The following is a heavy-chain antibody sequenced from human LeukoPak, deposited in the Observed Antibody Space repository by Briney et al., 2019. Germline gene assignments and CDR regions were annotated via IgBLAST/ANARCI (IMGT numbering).Heavy chain of an antibody. V-gene: IGHV3-30*04. Sequence: GRSLRLSCAASGFTFSSYAMHWVRQAPDKGLEWVAIIPYHGSNEYYADSVKGRFTISRDNSKNTLYLQMDNLRVEDTAMYYCARVHDSTGYYHYFDSWGQGTLVTVSS. CDR3: ARVHDSTGYYHYFDS. J-gene: IGHJ4*02. D-gene: IGHD3-22*01. CDR1: GFTFSSYA. CDR2: IPYHGSNE.